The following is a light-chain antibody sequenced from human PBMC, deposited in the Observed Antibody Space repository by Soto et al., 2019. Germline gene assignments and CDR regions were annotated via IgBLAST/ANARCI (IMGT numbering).Light chain of an antibody. Sequence: EIVLTQSPATLSFSPGGRPNISGRGSQSVTRDYLGWYQQTPGQAPRLLIYGASTRATGTPARFSGSGSGTYFTLTISRLEPEDFAVYFCQQYGSPWTFGQGTKVDIK. CDR3: QQYGSPWT. J-gene: IGKJ1*01. V-gene: IGKV3-20*01. CDR2: GAS. CDR1: QSVTRDY.